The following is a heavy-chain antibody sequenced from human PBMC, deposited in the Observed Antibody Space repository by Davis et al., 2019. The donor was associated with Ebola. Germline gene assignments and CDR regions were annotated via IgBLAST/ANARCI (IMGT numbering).Heavy chain of an antibody. CDR2: INPSGGST. D-gene: IGHD5-12*01. J-gene: IGHJ4*02. V-gene: IGHV1-46*01. CDR1: GYTFTSYY. Sequence: ASVQVSCKASGYTFTSYYMHWVRQAPGQGLEWMGIINPSGGSTSYAQKFQGRVTMTRDTSTSTVYMELSSLRSEDTAVYYCAAPPYSGYDFPGLLGYWGQGTLVTVSS. CDR3: AAPPYSGYDFPGLLGY.